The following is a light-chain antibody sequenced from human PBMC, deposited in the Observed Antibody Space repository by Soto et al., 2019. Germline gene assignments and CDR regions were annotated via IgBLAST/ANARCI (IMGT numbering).Light chain of an antibody. Sequence: QSALTQPPSASGSPGQSVTISCTGTSSDVGGYNYVSWHQQHPGRPPKLMIYEVTKRPLGVPDRFSGSKSDNTASLTVSGLQAEDEADYYCSSYAGSNNYVFGPGTKLTVL. V-gene: IGLV2-8*01. CDR3: SSYAGSNNYV. CDR1: SSDVGGYNY. J-gene: IGLJ1*01. CDR2: EVT.